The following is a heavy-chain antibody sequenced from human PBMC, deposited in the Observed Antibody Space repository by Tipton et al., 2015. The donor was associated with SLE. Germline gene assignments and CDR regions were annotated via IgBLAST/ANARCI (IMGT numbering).Heavy chain of an antibody. Sequence: LRLSCAVYGGSFSGYYWSWIRQPPGKGLEWLGEINHSGSTNYNPSLKSRVTISVDTSKNQFSLKLSSVTAADTAVYYCARALLPAYGMDVWGQGTTVTVSS. CDR3: ARALLPAYGMDV. J-gene: IGHJ6*02. V-gene: IGHV4-34*01. D-gene: IGHD2-15*01. CDR1: GGSFSGYY. CDR2: INHSGST.